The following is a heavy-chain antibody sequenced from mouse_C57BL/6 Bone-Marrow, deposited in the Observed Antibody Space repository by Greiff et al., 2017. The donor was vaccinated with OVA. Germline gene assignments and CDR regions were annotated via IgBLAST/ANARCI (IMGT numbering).Heavy chain of an antibody. D-gene: IGHD2-2*01. J-gene: IGHJ3*01. V-gene: IGHV1-81*01. CDR2: IYPRSGNT. CDR3: ASLWLRRGAY. Sequence: QVQLQQSGAELARPGASVKLSCKASGYTFTSYGISWVKQRTGQGLEWIGEIYPRSGNTYYNEKFKGKATLTADKSSSTAYMELRSLTSEDSAVYFWASLWLRRGAYWGQGTLVTVSA. CDR1: GYTFTSYG.